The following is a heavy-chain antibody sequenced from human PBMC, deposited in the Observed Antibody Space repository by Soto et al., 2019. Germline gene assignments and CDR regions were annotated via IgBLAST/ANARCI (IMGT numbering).Heavy chain of an antibody. CDR2: ISAYNGNT. CDR1: GYTFTSYG. J-gene: IGHJ4*02. V-gene: IGHV1-18*01. D-gene: IGHD4-17*01. Sequence: ASVKVSCKASGYTFTSYGISWVRQAPGQGLEWMGWISAYNGNTNYAQKLQGRVTMTTDTSTSTAYMELRSLRSDDTAVYYCAGDSIAADPTLTVTTIYWGQGTLVTVSS. CDR3: AGDSIAADPTLTVTTIY.